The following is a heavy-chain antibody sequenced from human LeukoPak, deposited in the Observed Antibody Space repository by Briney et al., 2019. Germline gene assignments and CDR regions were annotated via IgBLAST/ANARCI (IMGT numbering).Heavy chain of an antibody. CDR1: GGSISSYY. J-gene: IGHJ3*02. D-gene: IGHD2-2*01. CDR2: IYYSGST. CDR3: ARGYCSSTSCYGRWYAFDI. Sequence: SETLSLTCTVSGGSISSYYWSWIRQPPGKGLEWIGDIYYSGSTNYNPSLKSRVTISVDTSKNQFSLKLSSVTAADTAVYYCARGYCSSTSCYGRWYAFDIWGQGTMVTVSS. V-gene: IGHV4-59*01.